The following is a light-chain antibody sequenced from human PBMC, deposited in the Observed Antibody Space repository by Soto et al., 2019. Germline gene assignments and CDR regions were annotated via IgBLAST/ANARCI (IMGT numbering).Light chain of an antibody. CDR2: AAS. Sequence: EIVLTQSPVTLSLSPGDRATLSCRASQSVSSSYFAWYQQRFGQAPRLLIYAASSRATGIPDRFSGSGSGKDFTLTISRLEPEDFAVYYCQQYGSSSWTFGQGTKVDIK. J-gene: IGKJ1*01. CDR1: QSVSSSY. CDR3: QQYGSSSWT. V-gene: IGKV3-20*01.